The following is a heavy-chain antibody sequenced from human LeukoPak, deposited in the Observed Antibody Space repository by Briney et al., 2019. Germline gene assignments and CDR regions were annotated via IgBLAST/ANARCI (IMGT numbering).Heavy chain of an antibody. CDR1: GFTFSSYS. V-gene: IGHV3-21*01. D-gene: IGHD3-22*01. CDR2: ISSSSSYI. J-gene: IGHJ4*02. CDR3: ARAPTYYYDSSGYDCFDY. Sequence: PGGSLRLSCAASGFTFSSYSMNWVRQAPGKGLEWVSSISSSSSYIYYADSVKGRITISRDNAKNSLYLQMNSLRAEDTAVYYCARAPTYYYDSSGYDCFDYWGQGTLVTVSS.